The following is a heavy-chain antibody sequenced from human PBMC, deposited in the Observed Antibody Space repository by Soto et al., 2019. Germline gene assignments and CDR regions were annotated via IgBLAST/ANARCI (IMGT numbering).Heavy chain of an antibody. Sequence: GSGPTLVNHTQTLTLTCTFSGFSLSTSGVGVGWIRQPPGKALEWLALIYWDDDKRYSPSLKSRLTITKDTSKNQVVLTMTNMDPVDTATYYCARTPGIAAAGTYYYYYYGMDVWGQGTTVTVSS. CDR1: GFSLSTSGVG. CDR3: ARTPGIAAAGTYYYYYYGMDV. J-gene: IGHJ6*02. V-gene: IGHV2-5*02. CDR2: IYWDDDK. D-gene: IGHD6-13*01.